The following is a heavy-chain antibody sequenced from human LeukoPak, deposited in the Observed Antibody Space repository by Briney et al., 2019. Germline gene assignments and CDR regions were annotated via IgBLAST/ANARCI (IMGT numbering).Heavy chain of an antibody. CDR2: IRSKANSYAT. D-gene: IGHD5-24*01. J-gene: IGHJ6*02. CDR3: AREDRAGFYYYYGMDV. CDR1: GFTFSGSA. V-gene: IGHV3-73*01. Sequence: PGGSLRLSCAASGFTFSGSAMHWVRQASGKGLEWVGRIRSKANSYATAYAASVKGRFTISRDDSKNTAYLQMNSLRAEDTAVYYCAREDRAGFYYYYGMDVWGQGTTVTVSS.